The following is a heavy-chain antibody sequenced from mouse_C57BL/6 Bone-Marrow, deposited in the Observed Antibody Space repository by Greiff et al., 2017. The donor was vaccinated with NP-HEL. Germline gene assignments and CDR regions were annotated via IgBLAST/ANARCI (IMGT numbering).Heavy chain of an antibody. CDR3: ARDGFITTVVAVYWYFDV. CDR2: ISDGGSYT. CDR1: GFTFSSYA. V-gene: IGHV5-4*01. D-gene: IGHD1-1*01. Sequence: DVKLVESGGGLVKPGGSLKLSCAASGFTFSSYAMSWVRQTPEKRLEWVATISDGGSYTYYPDNVKGRFTISRDNAKNNLYLQMSHLKSEDTAMYYCARDGFITTVVAVYWYFDVWGTGTTVTVSS. J-gene: IGHJ1*03.